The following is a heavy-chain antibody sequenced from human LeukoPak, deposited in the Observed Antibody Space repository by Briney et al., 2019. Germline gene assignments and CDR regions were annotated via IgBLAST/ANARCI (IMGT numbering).Heavy chain of an antibody. CDR1: GFTFSSYG. CDR3: AKGPSSGYGTVDY. V-gene: IGHV3-30*02. Sequence: GGSLRLSCAASGFTFSSYGMHWVRQAPGKGLEWVAFIRYDGSNKYYADSVKGRFTISRDNSKNTLYLQMNNLRAEDTAVYYCAKGPSSGYGTVDYWGQGTLVTVSS. D-gene: IGHD3-22*01. CDR2: IRYDGSNK. J-gene: IGHJ4*02.